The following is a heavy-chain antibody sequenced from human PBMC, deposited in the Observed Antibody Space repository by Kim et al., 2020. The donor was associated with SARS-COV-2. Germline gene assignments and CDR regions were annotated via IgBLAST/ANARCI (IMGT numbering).Heavy chain of an antibody. J-gene: IGHJ5*02. CDR2: K. V-gene: IGHV3-7*03. Sequence: KYYVDSVKGRFTISRDNAKNLLYLQMNTLRAEDTAMYYWARDRGWDRFDPWGQGTLVTVSS. D-gene: IGHD6-19*01. CDR3: ARDRGWDRFDP.